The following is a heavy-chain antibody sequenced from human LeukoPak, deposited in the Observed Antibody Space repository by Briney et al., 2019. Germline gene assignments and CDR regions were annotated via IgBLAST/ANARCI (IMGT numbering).Heavy chain of an antibody. CDR2: IYHSGST. CDR1: GHSISSDYY. D-gene: IGHD2-2*01. Sequence: PSETLSLTCTVSGHSISSDYYWAWVRQPPGKGLEGIGRIYHSGSTYYSPALKNRVTISLDSSKNQFSLKLSSVTAADTAVYYSTREHEYARYMDVWGQGTTVTVSS. J-gene: IGHJ6*03. CDR3: TREHEYARYMDV. V-gene: IGHV4-38-2*02.